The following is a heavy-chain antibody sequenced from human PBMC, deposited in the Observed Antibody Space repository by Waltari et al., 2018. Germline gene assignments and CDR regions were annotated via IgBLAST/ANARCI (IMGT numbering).Heavy chain of an antibody. Sequence: LQLQESGPGLVKPSEPLSLPCTVSGGSISSSSYYWGWIRQPPGKGLEWVANIKQDGSEKYYVDSVKGRFTISRDNAKNSLYLQMNSLRAEDTAVYYCARGSRGAFDPWGQGTLVTVSS. CDR3: ARGSRGAFDP. V-gene: IGHV3-7*01. D-gene: IGHD2-15*01. CDR2: IKQDGSEK. CDR1: GGSISSSSYY. J-gene: IGHJ5*02.